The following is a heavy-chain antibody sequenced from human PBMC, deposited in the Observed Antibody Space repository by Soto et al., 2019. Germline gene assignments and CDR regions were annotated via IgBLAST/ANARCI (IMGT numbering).Heavy chain of an antibody. CDR1: GGSISSSSYY. Sequence: QLQLQESGPGLVKPSETLSLTCTVSGGSISSSSYYWGWIRQPPGKGLEWIGSIYYSGSTYYNPSLKSRVTISVDTSKNQFSLKLSSVTAADTAVYYCARQLEPTYFDYWGQGTLVTVSS. D-gene: IGHD1-1*01. V-gene: IGHV4-39*01. CDR3: ARQLEPTYFDY. J-gene: IGHJ4*02. CDR2: IYYSGST.